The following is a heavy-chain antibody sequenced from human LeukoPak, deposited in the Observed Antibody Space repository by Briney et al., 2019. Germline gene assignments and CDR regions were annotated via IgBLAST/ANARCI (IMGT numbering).Heavy chain of an antibody. CDR1: GGTFSSYA. D-gene: IGHD3-22*01. V-gene: IGHV1-69*04. Sequence: ASVKVSCKASGGTFSSYAINWVRQAPGQGLEWMGRIIPILDTPNYAQEFQGRVTITADKSTSTAYMELSSLRSEDTAVYYCARDLTSYYYDNNGAFDFWGQGTLVTVSS. J-gene: IGHJ4*02. CDR2: IIPILDTP. CDR3: ARDLTSYYYDNNGAFDF.